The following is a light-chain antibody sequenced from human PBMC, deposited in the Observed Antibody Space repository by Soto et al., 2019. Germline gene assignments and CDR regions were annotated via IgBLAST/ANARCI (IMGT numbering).Light chain of an antibody. J-gene: IGKJ1*01. CDR2: GAS. CDR1: QSVSSSF. Sequence: EIVLTQSPGTLSLSPGERATLSCRASQSVSSSFLAWYQQKPGQAPRLLIYGASNRATGIPDRFSGSGSGTDFTLTISRLEPDDFAVYSCQQYVTSPWAFGQGTKVAIE. V-gene: IGKV3-20*01. CDR3: QQYVTSPWA.